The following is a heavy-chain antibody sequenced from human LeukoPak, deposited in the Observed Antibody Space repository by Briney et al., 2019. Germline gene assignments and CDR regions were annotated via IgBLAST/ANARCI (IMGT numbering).Heavy chain of an antibody. J-gene: IGHJ6*03. V-gene: IGHV1-69*05. CDR2: IIPIFGTA. CDR3: ARDNYYGSRRTYYYYYMDV. D-gene: IGHD3-10*01. Sequence: SVKVSCKASGGTFSSYAISLVRQAPGQGLEWMGGIIPIFGTANYAQKFQGRVTITTDESTSTAYMELSSLRSEDTAVYYCARDNYYGSRRTYYYYYMDVWGKGTTVTVSS. CDR1: GGTFSSYA.